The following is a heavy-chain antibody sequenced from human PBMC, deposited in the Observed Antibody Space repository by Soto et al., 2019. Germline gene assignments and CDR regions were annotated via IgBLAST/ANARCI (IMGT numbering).Heavy chain of an antibody. V-gene: IGHV4-59*01. CDR1: GDSIRNYY. CDR2: IFYSGST. CDR3: ARVKRGYSYGSIIDF. Sequence: PCETLSLTCTVSGDSIRNYYWSWIRQPPGKGLEYIGYIFYSGSTTYNPSLKIRVAMSVDTSRNQFALKLRSVTAADTATYYCARVKRGYSYGSIIDFWGRGTLVTVSS. D-gene: IGHD5-18*01. J-gene: IGHJ4*01.